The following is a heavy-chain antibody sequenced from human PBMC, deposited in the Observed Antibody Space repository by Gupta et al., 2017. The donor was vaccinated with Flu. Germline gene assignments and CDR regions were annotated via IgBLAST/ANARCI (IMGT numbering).Heavy chain of an antibody. CDR1: GGSISSSSYY. CDR3: ARHPLRWSIDY. Sequence: QLQLQESGPGLVKPSETLSLTCTVSGGSISSSSYYWGWIRQPPGKGLEWIGSIYYSGSTYYNPSLKSRVTISVDTSKNQFSLKLSSVTAADTAVYYCARHPLRWSIDYWGQGTLVTVSS. J-gene: IGHJ4*02. D-gene: IGHD2-15*01. V-gene: IGHV4-39*01. CDR2: IYYSGST.